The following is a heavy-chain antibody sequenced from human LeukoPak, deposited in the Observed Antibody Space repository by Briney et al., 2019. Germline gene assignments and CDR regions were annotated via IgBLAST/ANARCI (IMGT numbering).Heavy chain of an antibody. V-gene: IGHV3-15*01. Sequence: PGGSLRLSCTASGFNFAYARMSWVRQAPGKGLEWVGRIKRKSDGGTIDYAAPVKGRFAISRDDSKNTLYLQMSSLKTVDTAVYYCTTLRLDYGGDSDYYYGMDVWGQGTTVTVSS. D-gene: IGHD4-23*01. CDR3: TTLRLDYGGDSDYYYGMDV. CDR2: IKRKSDGGTI. CDR1: GFNFAYAR. J-gene: IGHJ6*02.